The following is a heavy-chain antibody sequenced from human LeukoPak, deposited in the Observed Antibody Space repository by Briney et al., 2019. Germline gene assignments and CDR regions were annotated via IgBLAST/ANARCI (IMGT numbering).Heavy chain of an antibody. J-gene: IGHJ4*02. CDR1: GFTFSSYW. D-gene: IGHD2-21*02. CDR2: INSDGSST. Sequence: GGSLRLSCAASGFTFSSYWMHWVRQAPGKGLVWVSRINSDGSSTSYADSVKGRFTISRDNAKNTLYLQMYSLRAEDTAVYYCARAYCGGDCYSDYWGQETLVTVSS. CDR3: ARAYCGGDCYSDY. V-gene: IGHV3-74*01.